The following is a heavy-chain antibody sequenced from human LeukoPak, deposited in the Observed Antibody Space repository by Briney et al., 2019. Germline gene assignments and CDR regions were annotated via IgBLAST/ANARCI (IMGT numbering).Heavy chain of an antibody. CDR2: INHSGST. V-gene: IGHV4-34*01. CDR1: GGSFSGYY. J-gene: IGHJ4*02. CDR3: ASLNYYDSAPADY. D-gene: IGHD3-22*01. Sequence: SETLSLTCAVYGGSFSGYYWSWIRQPPGKGLEWIGEINHSGSTNYNPSLKSRVTISVDTSKNQFSLKLSSVTAADTAVYYCASLNYYDSAPADYWGQGTLATVSS.